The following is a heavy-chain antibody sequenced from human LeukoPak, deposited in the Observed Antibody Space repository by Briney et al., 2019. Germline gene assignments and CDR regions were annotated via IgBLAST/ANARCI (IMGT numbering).Heavy chain of an antibody. CDR1: GYIFTGYY. Sequence: ASVKVSCKASGYIFTGYYMHWVRQAPGQGLEWMGWINPNSGGTNYAQKFQGRVTMTRDMSISTAYMELSRLRSDDTAVYYCARATDSSGWPTFDYWGQGTLVTVSS. D-gene: IGHD6-19*01. CDR2: INPNSGGT. V-gene: IGHV1-2*02. J-gene: IGHJ4*02. CDR3: ARATDSSGWPTFDY.